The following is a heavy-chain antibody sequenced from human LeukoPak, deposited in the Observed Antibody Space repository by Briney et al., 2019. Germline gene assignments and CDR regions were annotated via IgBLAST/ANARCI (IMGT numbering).Heavy chain of an antibody. J-gene: IGHJ4*02. CDR3: VCSRYRNDRAY. D-gene: IGHD6-13*01. CDR1: GGSFSGYY. CDR2: INHSGST. V-gene: IGHV4-34*01. Sequence: SETLSLTCAVYGGSFSGYYWSWIRQPPGKGLEWIGEINHSGSTNYNPSLKSRVTISVDTSKNQFSLKLSSVTAADTAVHYCVCSRYRNDRAYWGQGTLVTVSS.